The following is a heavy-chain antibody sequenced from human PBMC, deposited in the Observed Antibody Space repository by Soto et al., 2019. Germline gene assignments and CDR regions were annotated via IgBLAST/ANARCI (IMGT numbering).Heavy chain of an antibody. V-gene: IGHV3-48*01. CDR1: GFTFSSYS. D-gene: IGHD3-22*01. Sequence: GGSLRLSCAASGFTFSSYSMNWVRQAPGKGLEWVSYISSSSSTIYYADSVKGRFTISRDNAKNSLYLQMNSLRGEDTAVYYCARERGDSSGYYPSYFDYWGQGTLVTVSS. CDR3: ARERGDSSGYYPSYFDY. J-gene: IGHJ4*02. CDR2: ISSSSSTI.